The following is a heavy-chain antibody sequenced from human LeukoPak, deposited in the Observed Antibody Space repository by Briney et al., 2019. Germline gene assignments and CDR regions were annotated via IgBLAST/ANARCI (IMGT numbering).Heavy chain of an antibody. J-gene: IGHJ3*02. CDR2: IKSDGTTT. Sequence: PGGSLRLSCAASGFSFSSHWMHWVRQVPGKGLVWVSHIKSDGTTTSYADSVKGRFTISRDNAKSTLYLQMNSLRAEDMAVYYCARGSDWGSRSAFDIWGQGTMVTVSS. CDR1: GFSFSSHW. V-gene: IGHV3-74*01. CDR3: ARGSDWGSRSAFDI. D-gene: IGHD7-27*01.